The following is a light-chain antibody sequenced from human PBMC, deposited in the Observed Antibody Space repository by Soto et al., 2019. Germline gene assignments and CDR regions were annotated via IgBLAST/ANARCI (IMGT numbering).Light chain of an antibody. CDR1: QCISSW. J-gene: IGKJ1*01. CDR2: AAS. Sequence: DIQMTQSPSSVSASVGDRVTITCRASQCISSWLALYQQKPGKAPKLLIYAASSFQSGVPSRFSGSGSGTDFTLTISSLQPEDFATYFCLQDYTYPLTFGQGTKVDIK. CDR3: LQDYTYPLT. V-gene: IGKV1-12*01.